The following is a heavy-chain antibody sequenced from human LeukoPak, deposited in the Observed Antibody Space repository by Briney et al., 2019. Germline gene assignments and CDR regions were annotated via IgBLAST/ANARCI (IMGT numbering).Heavy chain of an antibody. J-gene: IGHJ4*02. V-gene: IGHV3-30*18. Sequence: GGSLRLSCAASGFTFSSYGMHWVRQAPGKGLEWVAVISYDGSNKYYADSVKGRFTISRDNSKNTLYLQMNSLRAEDTAVYYCAKDPGYCSGGSCYNIDYWGQGTLVTVSS. D-gene: IGHD2-15*01. CDR1: GFTFSSYG. CDR3: AKDPGYCSGGSCYNIDY. CDR2: ISYDGSNK.